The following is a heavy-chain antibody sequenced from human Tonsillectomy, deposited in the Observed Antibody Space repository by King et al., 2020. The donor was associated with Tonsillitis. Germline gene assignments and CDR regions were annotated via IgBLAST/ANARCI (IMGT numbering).Heavy chain of an antibody. Sequence: VQLQESGPGLVKPSETLSLTCTVSGDSISSYYWNWIRQPAGKRLEWIGRIYASGSANYNPSLPSRVSMSIDMSKNQFSLRLSSVTAADTAVYYCARCPMQYAFDYWGQGALVTVSS. D-gene: IGHD2-2*01. CDR1: GDSISSYY. V-gene: IGHV4-4*07. CDR2: IYASGSA. J-gene: IGHJ4*02. CDR3: ARCPMQYAFDY.